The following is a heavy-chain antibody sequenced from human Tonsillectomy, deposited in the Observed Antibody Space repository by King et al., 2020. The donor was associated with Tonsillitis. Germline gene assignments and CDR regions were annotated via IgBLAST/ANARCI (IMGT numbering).Heavy chain of an antibody. D-gene: IGHD1-14*01. CDR3: AKQMLPTPEN. J-gene: IGHJ4*02. CDR1: GFTFDGYA. CDR2: ISESGNTT. Sequence: VQLVESGGGLEQPGGSLRLSCTASGFTFDGYAMNWVRQGPGKGLGWVSPISESGNTTHYADSVKGRFTLSRDNSKKTLYLQMNSLRVEDTAVYYCAKQMLPTPENWGQGTLVTVSS. V-gene: IGHV3-23*04.